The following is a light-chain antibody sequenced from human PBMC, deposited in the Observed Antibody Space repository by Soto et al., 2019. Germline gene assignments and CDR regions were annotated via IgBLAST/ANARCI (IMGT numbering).Light chain of an antibody. CDR3: CSYAGSSSLV. V-gene: IGLV2-23*02. CDR2: DVS. Sequence: QSALTQPASVSGSPGQSITISCTGTSSDVGNYNFVSWYQHHPGKAPKLMIYDVSKRPSGVSHRFSGSKSGNTASLTISGLQSEDEADYYCCSYAGSSSLVFGGGTKLTVL. J-gene: IGLJ2*01. CDR1: SSDVGNYNF.